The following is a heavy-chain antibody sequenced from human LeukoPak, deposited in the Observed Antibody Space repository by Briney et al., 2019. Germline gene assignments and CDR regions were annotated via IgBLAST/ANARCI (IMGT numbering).Heavy chain of an antibody. D-gene: IGHD6-13*01. J-gene: IGHJ1*01. V-gene: IGHV4-59*01. CDR2: IYYSGST. Sequence: SETLSLTCTVSGGSISSYFWSWIRQPPGKGLEWIGYIYYSGSTKYNPSLKSRVTITIDTSKNQFSLKLSSVTAADTAVYYCARGEAATGSLYQHWGQGTLVTVSA. CDR3: ARGEAATGSLYQH. CDR1: GGSISSYF.